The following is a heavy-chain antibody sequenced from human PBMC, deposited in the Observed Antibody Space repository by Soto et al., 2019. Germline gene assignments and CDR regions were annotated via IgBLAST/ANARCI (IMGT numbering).Heavy chain of an antibody. Sequence: PLVPLCLTNSVSDGYISDHYCRWIRQPPGKGLEWIGYIYYSGSTNYNPSLKSRVTISVDTSKNQFSLKLSSVTAADTAVYYCARQEYSSRLHPFGFRGQGTLVTVPS. V-gene: IGHV4-59*11. D-gene: IGHD6-13*01. CDR2: IYYSGST. CDR3: ARQEYSSRLHPFGF. J-gene: IGHJ4*02. CDR1: DGYISDHY.